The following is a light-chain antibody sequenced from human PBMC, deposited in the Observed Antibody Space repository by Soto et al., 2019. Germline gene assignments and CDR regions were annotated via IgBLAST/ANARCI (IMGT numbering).Light chain of an antibody. CDR3: QHYACSPHT. Sequence: EIGLTQSPVTLSLIPGEGATLSCRASHSVRSGSLAWYQQKPGQAPRLLIDCASSRPTDIADRLGGSGDGTDFMLTISRLEPEDFAVYYCQHYACSPHTFGQGTKVDIK. CDR2: CAS. J-gene: IGKJ2*01. V-gene: IGKV3-20*01. CDR1: HSVRSGS.